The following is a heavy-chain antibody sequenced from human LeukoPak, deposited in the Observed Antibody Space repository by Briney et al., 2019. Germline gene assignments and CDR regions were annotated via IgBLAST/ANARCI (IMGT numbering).Heavy chain of an antibody. J-gene: IGHJ4*02. Sequence: GGSLRLSFAASGFTVSSNYMSWVRQAPGKGLEWVSVIYSGGSTYYADSVKGRFTISRDNSKNTLYLQMNSLRAEDTAVYYCARDRYSSGWYSDYWGQGTLVTVSS. CDR2: IYSGGST. V-gene: IGHV3-53*01. D-gene: IGHD6-19*01. CDR1: GFTVSSNY. CDR3: ARDRYSSGWYSDY.